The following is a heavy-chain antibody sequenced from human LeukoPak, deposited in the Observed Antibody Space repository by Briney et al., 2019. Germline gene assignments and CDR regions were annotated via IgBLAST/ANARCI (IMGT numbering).Heavy chain of an antibody. Sequence: KSSETLSLTCTVSGGSISSYYWSWIRQPPGKGLEWIGYIYYSGSTNYNPSLKSRVTISVDTSKNQFSLKLSSVTAADTAVYYCARHISSGYSDAFDIWGQGTMVTVSS. CDR1: GGSISSYY. D-gene: IGHD3-22*01. J-gene: IGHJ3*02. CDR2: IYYSGST. V-gene: IGHV4-59*08. CDR3: ARHISSGYSDAFDI.